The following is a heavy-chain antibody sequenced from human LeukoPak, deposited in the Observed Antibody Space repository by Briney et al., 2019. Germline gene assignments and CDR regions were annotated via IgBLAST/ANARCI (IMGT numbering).Heavy chain of an antibody. CDR3: ARGGSSWYGAFDI. D-gene: IGHD6-13*01. V-gene: IGHV4-34*01. J-gene: IGHJ3*02. CDR2: INHSGRT. CDR1: GGSFSGYY. Sequence: SETLSLTCAVYGGSFSGYYWNWIRQPPGKGLEWIGEINHSGRTNYNPSLKSRVTISVDTSKKQFSLKLSSVTAADTAVYYCARGGSSWYGAFDIWGQGAMVTVSS.